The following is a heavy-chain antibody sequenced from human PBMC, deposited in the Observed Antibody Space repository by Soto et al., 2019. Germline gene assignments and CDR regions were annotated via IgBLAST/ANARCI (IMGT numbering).Heavy chain of an antibody. Sequence: QVQLEQSGAEVKKPGSSVKVSCQASGGTLTKYTFNWVRQAPGQGLEWMAGIFPVFGTPTYAEKFQGRLSTIAEDSRTTASMELSSLISEDTTMYYCALGPASADWYSNGLDVWGQGTTVTVSS. V-gene: IGHV1-69*12. CDR1: GGTLTKYT. CDR2: IFPVFGTP. D-gene: IGHD2-2*01. CDR3: ALGPASADWYSNGLDV. J-gene: IGHJ6*02.